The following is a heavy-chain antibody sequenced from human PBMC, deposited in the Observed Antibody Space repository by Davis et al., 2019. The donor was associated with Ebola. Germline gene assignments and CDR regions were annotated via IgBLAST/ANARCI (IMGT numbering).Heavy chain of an antibody. V-gene: IGHV3-53*01. CDR3: ARDGWKVRGYYYGMDV. Sequence: GESLKISCAASGFTVSSNHMNWVRQAPGKGLEWVSIINSEDTTYYADSVKGRFTISRDNSKNTLYLQMNSLRAEDTAVYYCARDGWKVRGYYYGMDVWGQGTTVTVSS. J-gene: IGHJ6*02. D-gene: IGHD3-10*01. CDR2: INSEDTT. CDR1: GFTVSSNH.